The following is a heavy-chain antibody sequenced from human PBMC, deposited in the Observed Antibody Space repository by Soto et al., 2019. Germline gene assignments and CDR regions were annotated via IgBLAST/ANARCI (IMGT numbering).Heavy chain of an antibody. V-gene: IGHV3-15*07. CDR2: IKSKTDGGTT. CDR3: TTDRSMITFGGVIVPTL. CDR1: GFTFSNAW. Sequence: GGSLRLSCAASGFTFSNAWMNWVRQAPGKGLEWVGRIKSKTDGGTTDYAAPVKGRFTISRDDSKNTLYLQMNSLKTEDTAVYYCTTDRSMITFGGVIVPTLWGQGTLVTVSS. D-gene: IGHD3-16*02. J-gene: IGHJ4*02.